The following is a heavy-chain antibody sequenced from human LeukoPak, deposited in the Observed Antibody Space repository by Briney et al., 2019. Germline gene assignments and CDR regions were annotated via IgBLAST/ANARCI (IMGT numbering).Heavy chain of an antibody. CDR1: GGSVSSHF. D-gene: IGHD4/OR15-4a*01. J-gene: IGHJ6*03. CDR2: IYNSGIT. Sequence: ASETLSLTCTVSGGSVSSHFWSWIRQPPGKGLEWIGYIYNSGITNYNPSLKSRVTMSVDTSKNQFSLMLRSVTAADTAVYYCARDHLPAGARGYYMDVWGKGTTVTVSS. CDR3: ARDHLPAGARGYYMDV. V-gene: IGHV4-59*02.